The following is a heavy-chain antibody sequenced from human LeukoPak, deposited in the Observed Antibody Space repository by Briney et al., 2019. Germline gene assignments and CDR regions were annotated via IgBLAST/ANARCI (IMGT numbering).Heavy chain of an antibody. CDR2: IYSGGST. CDR3: ARGDFGPDAFDI. V-gene: IGHV3-53*01. Sequence: EGSLRLSCAASGFTVSSNYMSWVRQAPGKGLEWVSVIYSGGSTYYADSVKGRFTISRDNSKNTLYLQMNSLRAEDTAVYYCARGDFGPDAFDIWGQGTMVTVSS. CDR1: GFTVSSNY. D-gene: IGHD3-16*01. J-gene: IGHJ3*02.